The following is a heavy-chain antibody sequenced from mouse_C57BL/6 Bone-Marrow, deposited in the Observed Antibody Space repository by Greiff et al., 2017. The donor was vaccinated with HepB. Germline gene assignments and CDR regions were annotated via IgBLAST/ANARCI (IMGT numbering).Heavy chain of an antibody. CDR3: ARGPCFDY. Sequence: EVQVVESGPGLVKPSQSLSLTCSVTGYSITSGYYWNWIRQFPGNKLEWMGYISYDGSNNYNPSLKNRISITRDTSKNQFFLKLNSVTTEDTATYYCARGPCFDYWGQGTTLTVSS. V-gene: IGHV3-6*01. CDR2: ISYDGSN. CDR1: GYSITSGYY. J-gene: IGHJ2*01.